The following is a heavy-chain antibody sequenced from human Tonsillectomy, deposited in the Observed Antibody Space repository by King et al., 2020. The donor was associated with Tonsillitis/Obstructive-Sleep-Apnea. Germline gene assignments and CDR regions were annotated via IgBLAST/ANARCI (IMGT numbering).Heavy chain of an antibody. CDR2: ISSSGSTI. CDR3: ARDRVRRDGYKGVDY. CDR1: GFIFSSFE. V-gene: IGHV3-48*03. Sequence: VQLVESGGGLVQPGGSLRLSCAASGFIFSSFEMNWVRQAPGKGLQWVSYISSSGSTIYYADSVKGRFTISRDNAKNSLYLQMNSLRAEDTAVYYCARDRVRRDGYKGVDYWGQGTLVTVSS. J-gene: IGHJ4*02. D-gene: IGHD5-24*01.